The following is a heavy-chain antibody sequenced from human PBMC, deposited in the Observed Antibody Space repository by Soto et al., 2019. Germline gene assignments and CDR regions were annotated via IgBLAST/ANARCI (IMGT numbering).Heavy chain of an antibody. V-gene: IGHV4-59*01. Sequence: PSETLSLTCTVSGGSISSYYWSWIRQPPGKGLEWIGYIYYSGSTNYNPSLKSRVSMSVDTSKNQFSLRLISVTAADTAVYYCAKDTYYYSSSGYYVFDSWGQGTLVTVSS. D-gene: IGHD3-22*01. CDR3: AKDTYYYSSSGYYVFDS. CDR1: GGSISSYY. J-gene: IGHJ4*02. CDR2: IYYSGST.